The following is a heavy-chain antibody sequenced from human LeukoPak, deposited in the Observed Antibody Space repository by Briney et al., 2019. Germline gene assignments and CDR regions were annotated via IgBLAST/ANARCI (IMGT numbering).Heavy chain of an antibody. Sequence: SETLSLTCTVSGGSMFAYFWSWIRQPPGKGPEWIGYIFDSGTTNYNPSTNYNPSLKSRVTVSLDTSKNHFSLKLSSVTAADTAVYYCARYEVLMGTWFDPWGQGTLVTVSS. CDR3: ARYEVLMGTWFDP. CDR1: GGSMFAYF. D-gene: IGHD1-1*01. J-gene: IGHJ5*02. CDR2: IFDSGTTNYNPST. V-gene: IGHV4-59*01.